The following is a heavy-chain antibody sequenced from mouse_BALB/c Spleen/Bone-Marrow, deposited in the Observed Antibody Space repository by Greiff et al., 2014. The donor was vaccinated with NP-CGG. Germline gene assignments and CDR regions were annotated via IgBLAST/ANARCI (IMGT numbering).Heavy chain of an antibody. D-gene: IGHD2-14*01. CDR3: ARYRYDWYFDV. CDR2: INPSSGYT. CDR1: GYTFTSYT. J-gene: IGHJ1*01. V-gene: IGHV1-4*01. Sequence: QVHVKQSGAELARPGASVKMSCKASGYTFTSYTMRWVKQRPGQGLEWIGYINPSSGYTNYNQKFKDKATLTADKSSSTAYMQLSSLTSEDSAVYYCARYRYDWYFDVWGAGTTVTVSS.